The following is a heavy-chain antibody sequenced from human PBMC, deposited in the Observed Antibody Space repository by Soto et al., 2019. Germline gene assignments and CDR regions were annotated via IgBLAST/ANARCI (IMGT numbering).Heavy chain of an antibody. Sequence: PGGSLRLSCAASGFTFSDYHMTWIRQAPGKGLEWVSYINPSGTPMYYADSVKGRFTISRDNAKNSLYLQMNSLRGEDTAVYYCARLGLFDYWGQGTLVTVSS. J-gene: IGHJ4*02. CDR1: GFTFSDYH. CDR3: ARLGLFDY. V-gene: IGHV3-11*01. CDR2: INPSGTPM.